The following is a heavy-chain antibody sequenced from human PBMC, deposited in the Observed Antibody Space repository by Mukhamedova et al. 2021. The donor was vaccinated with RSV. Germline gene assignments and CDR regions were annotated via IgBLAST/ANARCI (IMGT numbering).Heavy chain of an antibody. V-gene: IGHV3-21*06. D-gene: IGHD2-15*01. Sequence: YYAGSLRGRFTISRDIPKNTLYLQMNSLRADDTAVYYCASETPNCCXVXFVYCGQGTLVTVSS. J-gene: IGHJ4*02. CDR3: ASETPNCCXVXFVY.